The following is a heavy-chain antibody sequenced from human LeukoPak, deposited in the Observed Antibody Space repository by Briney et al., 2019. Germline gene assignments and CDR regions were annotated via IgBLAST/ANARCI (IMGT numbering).Heavy chain of an antibody. CDR1: GHTFTSYG. CDR2: ISVYNGNT. J-gene: IGHJ3*02. V-gene: IGHV1-18*01. D-gene: IGHD2-15*01. CDR3: ASPYCSGGTCYAHDAFDI. Sequence: ASVKVSCKASGHTFTSYGISWVRQAPAQGLEWMGWISVYNGNTNYAQKLQGRVTMTTDTSTSTAYMELRSLRSDDTAVYYCASPYCSGGTCYAHDAFDIWGQGTMVTVSS.